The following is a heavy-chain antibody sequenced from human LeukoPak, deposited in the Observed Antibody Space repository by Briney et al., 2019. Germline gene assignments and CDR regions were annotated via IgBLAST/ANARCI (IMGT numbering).Heavy chain of an antibody. J-gene: IGHJ4*02. CDR1: GFTFSSYW. Sequence: PGGSLRLSCAASGFTFSSYWMSWVRQAPGKGLEWVAVISYDGSNKYYADSVKGRFTISRDNSKNTLYLQMNSLRAEDTAVYYCATYLFYSSGVDYWGQGTLVTVSS. CDR2: ISYDGSNK. D-gene: IGHD6-19*01. V-gene: IGHV3-30*03. CDR3: ATYLFYSSGVDY.